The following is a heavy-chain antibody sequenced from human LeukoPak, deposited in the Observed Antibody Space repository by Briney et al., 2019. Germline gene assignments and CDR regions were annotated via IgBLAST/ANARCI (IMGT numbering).Heavy chain of an antibody. CDR2: IRSKTDGGTS. V-gene: IGHV3-15*01. J-gene: IGHJ4*02. Sequence: GGSLRLSCAVSGITFTNAWFNWVRQAPGKGLEWVGRIRSKTDGGTSDLAASVKGRFTISRDDSENTLYLQMNSLDTEDTAVYYCASAPGFWGAAPLDYWGGGTLVTVSS. CDR3: ASAPGFWGAAPLDY. D-gene: IGHD6-25*01. CDR1: GITFTNAW.